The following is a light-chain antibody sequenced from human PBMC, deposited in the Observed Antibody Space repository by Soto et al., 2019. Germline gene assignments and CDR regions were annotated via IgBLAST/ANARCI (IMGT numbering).Light chain of an antibody. V-gene: IGKV3-15*01. CDR3: QQYLNYSPYT. J-gene: IGKJ2*01. CDR1: QSISSD. CDR2: GAS. Sequence: EIVMTQSPATLSVSPGERATLSCRASQSISSDVAWYQQKPGQAPRLLIYGASTTATGIPARFSGSGSGTEFTLTISSLQSEDFATYYCQQYLNYSPYTFGQGTKLEIK.